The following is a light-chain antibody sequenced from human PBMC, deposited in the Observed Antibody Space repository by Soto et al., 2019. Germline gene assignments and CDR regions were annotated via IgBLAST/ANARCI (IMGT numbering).Light chain of an antibody. CDR2: ATS. CDR1: QNIRNY. Sequence: DIQMTQSPSSLSASVGDRVTIPCRASQNIRNYLNWYQQKPGKAPKLLIYATSTLQSGVPSRFSGSGSETDFTLTINNLQPEDFGTYYCQQSYSAPRTFGQGTKVEIK. V-gene: IGKV1-39*01. CDR3: QQSYSAPRT. J-gene: IGKJ1*01.